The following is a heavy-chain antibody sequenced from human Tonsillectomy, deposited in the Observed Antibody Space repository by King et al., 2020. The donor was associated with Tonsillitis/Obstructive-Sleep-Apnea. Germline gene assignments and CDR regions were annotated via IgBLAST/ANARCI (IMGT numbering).Heavy chain of an antibody. D-gene: IGHD3-22*01. V-gene: IGHV3-11*05. Sequence: VQLVESGGGLVKPGGSLRLSCAASGFTFSDYYMSWIRQAPGKGLEWVSYISSSSSYTNYADSVKGRFTISRDNAKNSLYLQMNSLRAEDTAVYYCARVIYDSSSYYPIHVDYWGQGTLVTVSS. J-gene: IGHJ4*02. CDR2: ISSSSSYT. CDR3: ARVIYDSSSYYPIHVDY. CDR1: GFTFSDYY.